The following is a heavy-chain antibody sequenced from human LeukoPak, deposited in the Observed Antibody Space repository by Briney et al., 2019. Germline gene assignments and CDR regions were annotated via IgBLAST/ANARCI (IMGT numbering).Heavy chain of an antibody. D-gene: IGHD6-6*01. CDR3: ARDSSSSSPFDS. Sequence: GGPLRLSCAASGFTFSSYWMHWVRQAPGKGLVWVSRINSDGSSTSYADSVKGRFTISRDNAKNTLYLQMNSLRAEDTAVYYCARDSSSSSPFDSWGQGTLVTVSS. CDR1: GFTFSSYW. CDR2: INSDGSST. J-gene: IGHJ4*02. V-gene: IGHV3-74*01.